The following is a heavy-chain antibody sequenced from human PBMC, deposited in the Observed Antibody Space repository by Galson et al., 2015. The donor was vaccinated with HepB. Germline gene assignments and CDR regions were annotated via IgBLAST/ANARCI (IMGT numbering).Heavy chain of an antibody. Sequence: SVKVSCKASGYTFASYYTHWVRQAPGQGLEWMGIINPSGGSTSYAQKFQGRVTMTRDTSTSTVYMELSSLRSEDTAVYYCARARYYYYGMDVWGQGTTVTVSS. V-gene: IGHV1-46*01. J-gene: IGHJ6*02. CDR1: GYTFASYY. CDR3: ARARYYYYGMDV. CDR2: INPSGGST.